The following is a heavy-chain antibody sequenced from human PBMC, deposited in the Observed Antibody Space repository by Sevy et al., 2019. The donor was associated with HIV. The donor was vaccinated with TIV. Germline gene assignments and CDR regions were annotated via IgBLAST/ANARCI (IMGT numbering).Heavy chain of an antibody. CDR3: ARIHYEFGLDSRGYYFDY. D-gene: IGHD3-16*01. J-gene: IGHJ4*02. CDR1: GYTFTSYG. Sequence: ASVKVSCKASGYTFTSYGISWVRQAPGQGLEWMGWISAYNGNTNYAQKLQGRVTMTTDTSTSTAYMELRSLRSDDTAVYYCARIHYEFGLDSRGYYFDYWGQGTLVTVSS. V-gene: IGHV1-18*01. CDR2: ISAYNGNT.